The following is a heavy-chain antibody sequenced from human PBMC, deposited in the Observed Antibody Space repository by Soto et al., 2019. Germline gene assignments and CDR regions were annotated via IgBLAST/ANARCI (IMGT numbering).Heavy chain of an antibody. V-gene: IGHV4-59*01. CDR3: ARASKSYGPRSRFDY. CDR1: GGSISSYY. Sequence: SETLSLTCTVSGGSISSYYWSWIRQPPGKGLEWIGYIYYSGSTNYNPSLKSRVTISVDTSKNQFSLKLSSVTAADTAVYYCARASKSYGPRSRFDYWGQGTLVTVSS. CDR2: IYYSGST. J-gene: IGHJ4*02. D-gene: IGHD5-18*01.